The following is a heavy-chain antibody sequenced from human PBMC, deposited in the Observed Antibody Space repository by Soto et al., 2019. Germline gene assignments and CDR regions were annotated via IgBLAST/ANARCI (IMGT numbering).Heavy chain of an antibody. J-gene: IGHJ4*02. V-gene: IGHV4-59*04. D-gene: IGHD1-26*01. CDR1: GGSISSYY. Sequence: SETLSLTCTVSGGSISSYYWSWIRQPPGKGLEWIGYIYYSGSTYYNPSLKSRVTISVDTSKNQFSLKLSSVTAADTAVYYCASTRGATRDYWGQGTLVTVSS. CDR3: ASTRGATRDY. CDR2: IYYSGST.